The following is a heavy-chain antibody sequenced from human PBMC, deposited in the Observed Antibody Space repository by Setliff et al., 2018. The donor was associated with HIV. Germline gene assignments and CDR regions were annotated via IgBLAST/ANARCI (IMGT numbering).Heavy chain of an antibody. Sequence: SETLSLTCAVSGYSISSGYYWAGIRQHPGKGLEWIGYISYSGSTYYNPSMKRRVTMSVDSSTNQFSLKLSSVTAADTAVYYCASRERSSWYADYWGQGTLVTVSS. CDR1: GYSISSGYY. CDR3: ASRERSSWYADY. CDR2: ISYSGST. D-gene: IGHD6-13*01. V-gene: IGHV4-28*01. J-gene: IGHJ4*02.